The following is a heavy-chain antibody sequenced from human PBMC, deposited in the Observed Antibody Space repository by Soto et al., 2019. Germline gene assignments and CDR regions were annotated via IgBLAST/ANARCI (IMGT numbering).Heavy chain of an antibody. CDR3: AVAVAGPTAIGY. CDR1: GFTFSSYW. CDR2: INSDGSST. V-gene: IGHV3-74*01. J-gene: IGHJ4*02. Sequence: GGSLRLSCAASGFTFSSYWMHWVRQAPGKGLVWVSRINSDGSSTSYADSVKGRFTISRDNSKNTLYLQMNSLRAEDTAVYYCAVAVAGPTAIGYWGQGTLVTVSS. D-gene: IGHD6-19*01.